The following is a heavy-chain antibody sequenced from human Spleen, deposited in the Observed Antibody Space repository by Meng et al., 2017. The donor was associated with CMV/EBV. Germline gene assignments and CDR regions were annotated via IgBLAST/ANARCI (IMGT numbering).Heavy chain of an antibody. CDR1: GFTFSTYA. CDR2: IGYDGSNK. Sequence: GGSLRLSCAGSGFTFSTYAMYWVRQAPGKGLDWVAVIGYDGSNKFYGDSVKGRFTISRDNAKNSLYLQMNSLRAEDTAVYYCARDSYSGYDWFDYWGQGTLVTVSS. J-gene: IGHJ4*02. D-gene: IGHD5-12*01. CDR3: ARDSYSGYDWFDY. V-gene: IGHV3-30-3*01.